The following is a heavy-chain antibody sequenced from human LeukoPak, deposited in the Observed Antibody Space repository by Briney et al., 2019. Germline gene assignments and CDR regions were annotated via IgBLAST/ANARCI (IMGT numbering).Heavy chain of an antibody. CDR1: GGAVTTFA. J-gene: IGHJ3*02. Sequence: SVKVSCTTSGGAVTTFAISWVRQAPGQGLEWMGGIIPIFGTPDHAQRFQGRVTITADRSTGTVYLELSSLRSEDTAVYYCARSHSSSSGHDAFNIWGQGTMVTVSS. CDR3: ARSHSSSSGHDAFNI. CDR2: IIPIFGTP. V-gene: IGHV1-69*06. D-gene: IGHD6-6*01.